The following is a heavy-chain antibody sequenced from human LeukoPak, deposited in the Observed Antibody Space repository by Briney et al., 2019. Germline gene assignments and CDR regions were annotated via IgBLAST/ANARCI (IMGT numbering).Heavy chain of an antibody. D-gene: IGHD3-22*01. Sequence: GGSLRLSCAASGFTFSTYGMHWVRQAPGKGLEWLAVISYDGSNKYYADSVKGRFTISRDNSKNTLYLQMNSLRAEDTAVYYCAKDRGSYYDSSGFRTLLYYFDYWGQGTLVTVSS. V-gene: IGHV3-30*18. CDR1: GFTFSTYG. CDR2: ISYDGSNK. CDR3: AKDRGSYYDSSGFRTLLYYFDY. J-gene: IGHJ4*02.